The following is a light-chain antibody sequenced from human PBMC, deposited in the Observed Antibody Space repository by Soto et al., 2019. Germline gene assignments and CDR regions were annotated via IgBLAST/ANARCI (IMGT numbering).Light chain of an antibody. Sequence: DIVMTQSPDSLAVSLGERATINCKSSQSVLYSSNNKNYLALYQQKPGQPPKLLIYWASSRESGVPDRFSGSGSATDFALTISSLQAEDVAVYYCQQYYSTPRTFGQGTKLEIK. J-gene: IGKJ2*01. V-gene: IGKV4-1*01. CDR3: QQYYSTPRT. CDR1: QSVLYSSNNKNY. CDR2: WAS.